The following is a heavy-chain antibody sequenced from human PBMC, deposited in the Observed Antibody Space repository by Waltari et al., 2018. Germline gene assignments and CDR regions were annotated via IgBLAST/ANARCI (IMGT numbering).Heavy chain of an antibody. Sequence: QVQLRESGPGLVRSSETLSLTCTVSGHSVNNDFYWAWIRQSPGGGLEWIASIYHTGSSHYNSSLKSRVSISTVMSTKQFFLTLTHLTAADTAVYYCAEEGNTTAGLFDSWGQGTLVTVSS. J-gene: IGHJ4*02. V-gene: IGHV4-38-2*02. CDR2: IYHTGSS. CDR1: GHSVNNDFY. D-gene: IGHD6-25*01. CDR3: AEEGNTTAGLFDS.